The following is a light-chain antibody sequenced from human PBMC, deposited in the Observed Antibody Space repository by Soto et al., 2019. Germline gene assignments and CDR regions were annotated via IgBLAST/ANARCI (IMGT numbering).Light chain of an antibody. CDR2: KVS. Sequence: DVVMIQSPLSLPVTLGQPASISCRSSQSLLSSDGNTYLNWFQQRPGQSPRRLIYKVSNRDSGVQDGFSGRGSGTDFTLKISRVEAEDVGVYYCMQGTHWPWTFGQGTKVEIK. V-gene: IGKV2-30*01. CDR3: MQGTHWPWT. CDR1: QSLLSSDGNTY. J-gene: IGKJ1*01.